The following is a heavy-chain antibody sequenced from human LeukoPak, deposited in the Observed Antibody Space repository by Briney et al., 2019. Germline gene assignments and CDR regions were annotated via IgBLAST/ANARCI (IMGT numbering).Heavy chain of an antibody. Sequence: GGSLRLSCAASGFTFSNAWMSWVRQAPGKGLEWVGRIKSKTVGGTTDYAVPVKGRFTISRDDSKNTLYLQMDSLKTEDTAVYYCTTSLAYCVGDCYPTRWGQRTLVTVSS. J-gene: IGHJ4*02. CDR2: IKSKTVGGTT. CDR3: TTSLAYCVGDCYPTR. CDR1: GFTFSNAW. D-gene: IGHD2-21*02. V-gene: IGHV3-15*01.